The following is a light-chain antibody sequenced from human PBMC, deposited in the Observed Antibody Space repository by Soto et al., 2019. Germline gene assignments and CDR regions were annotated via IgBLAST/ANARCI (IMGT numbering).Light chain of an antibody. CDR2: DAS. J-gene: IGKJ5*01. V-gene: IGKV3-11*01. CDR3: QQRSNWPPVIT. Sequence: EIVLTQSPGTLSLSPGERATLSCRASQSVSSHLAWYQQKPGQAPRLLIYDASKRATGIPARFSGRGSGTDFTLTISSLEPEDFAVYYCQQRSNWPPVITFGQGTRLEIK. CDR1: QSVSSH.